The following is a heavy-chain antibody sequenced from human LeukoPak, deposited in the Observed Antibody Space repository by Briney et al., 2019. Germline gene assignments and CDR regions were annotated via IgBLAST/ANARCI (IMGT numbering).Heavy chain of an antibody. CDR3: ARLKRDGYNFDY. CDR2: IDPSDSYT. J-gene: IGHJ4*02. D-gene: IGHD5-24*01. V-gene: IGHV5-10-1*01. CDR1: GYSFPIYW. Sequence: GESLKISCKGSGYSFPIYWISWVRQIPGKGLEWMGRIDPSDSYTNYSPSSQGHVTISADKSISTAYLQWSSLRASDTAIYYCARLKRDGYNFDYWGQGTLVTVSS.